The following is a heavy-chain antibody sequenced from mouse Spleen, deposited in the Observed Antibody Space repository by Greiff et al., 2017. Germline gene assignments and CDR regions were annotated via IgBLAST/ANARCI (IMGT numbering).Heavy chain of an antibody. Sequence: QVQLKETGPGLVAPSQSLSITCTVSGFSLTSYGVHWVRQPPGKGLEWLVVIWSDGSTNYNSALKSRLSISKDNSKSQVFLKMNSLQTDDTAMYYCARHQYGNYVRAMDYWGQGTSVTVSS. CDR1: GFSLTSYG. V-gene: IGHV2-6-1*01. CDR2: IWSDGST. J-gene: IGHJ4*01. CDR3: ARHQYGNYVRAMDY. D-gene: IGHD2-10*02.